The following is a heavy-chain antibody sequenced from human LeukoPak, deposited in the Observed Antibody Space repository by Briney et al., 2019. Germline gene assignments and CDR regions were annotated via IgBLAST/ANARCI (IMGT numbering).Heavy chain of an antibody. D-gene: IGHD5-12*01. CDR3: ARARSGYDFIIDY. CDR2: ISSSSSYT. J-gene: IGHJ4*02. Sequence: PGPSLRLSCAASGLTFSYYYTSWTRQAPGEGLEWVSYISSSSSYTNYTDSVKGRFTISRDNAKNSLCLQMNSLRAEDTAVYYCARARSGYDFIIDYWGQGTLVTVSS. CDR1: GLTFSYYY. V-gene: IGHV3-11*06.